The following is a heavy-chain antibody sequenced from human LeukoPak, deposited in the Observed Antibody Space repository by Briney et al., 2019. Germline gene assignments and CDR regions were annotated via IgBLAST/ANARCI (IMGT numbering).Heavy chain of an antibody. CDR3: ARTLGYCSSTNCYPSFDL. CDR2: IYYSGNT. CDR1: GGSISSYY. J-gene: IGHJ2*01. D-gene: IGHD2-2*01. Sequence: SETLSLTCTVSGGSISSYYWNWIRQSPGKGLEWIGYIYYSGNTNYNPSLKSRVTISVDTSKNQFSLKLSSVTAADTAVYYCARTLGYCSSTNCYPSFDLWGRGTLVTVSS. V-gene: IGHV4-59*01.